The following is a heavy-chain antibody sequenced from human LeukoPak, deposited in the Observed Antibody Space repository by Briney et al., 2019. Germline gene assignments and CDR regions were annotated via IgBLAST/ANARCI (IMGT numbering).Heavy chain of an antibody. CDR3: AKAVGWPDWWYFQH. Sequence: GGSLRLSCAASGFTFSSYGMHWVRQAPGKGLEWVAFIRYDGSNKYYADSVKGRFTISRDNSKNTLYLQMNSLRAEDTAVYYCAKAVGWPDWWYFQHWGQGTLVTVSS. V-gene: IGHV3-30*02. J-gene: IGHJ1*01. CDR2: IRYDGSNK. CDR1: GFTFSSYG. D-gene: IGHD2-8*02.